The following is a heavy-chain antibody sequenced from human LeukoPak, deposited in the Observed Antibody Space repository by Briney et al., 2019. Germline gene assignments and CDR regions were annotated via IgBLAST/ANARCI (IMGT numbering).Heavy chain of an antibody. CDR3: TTATPVYYYYYYMDV. J-gene: IGHJ6*03. V-gene: IGHV3-23*01. D-gene: IGHD2-15*01. CDR2: ISGSGGST. CDR1: GFTFSSYA. Sequence: GGSLRLSCAASGFTFSSYAMSWVRQAPGKGLEWVSAISGSGGSTYYADSVKGRFTISRDNSKNTLYLQMNSLKTEDTAVYYCTTATPVYYYYYYMDVWGKGTTVTVSS.